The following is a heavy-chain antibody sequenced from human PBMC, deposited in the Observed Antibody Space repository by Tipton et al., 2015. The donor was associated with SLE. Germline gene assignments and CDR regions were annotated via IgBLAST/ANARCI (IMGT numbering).Heavy chain of an antibody. J-gene: IGHJ6*02. CDR1: GYSFTSYW. V-gene: IGHV5-51*03. CDR3: ARSSSSWYVGYYYGMDV. D-gene: IGHD6-13*01. Sequence: QSGPEVKKPGESLKISCKGSGYSFTSYWIGWVRQMPGKGLEWMGIIYPGDSDTRYSPSFQGQVTISADKSISTAYLQRSSLKASDTAMYYCARSSSSWYVGYYYGMDVWGQGTTVTVSS. CDR2: IYPGDSDT.